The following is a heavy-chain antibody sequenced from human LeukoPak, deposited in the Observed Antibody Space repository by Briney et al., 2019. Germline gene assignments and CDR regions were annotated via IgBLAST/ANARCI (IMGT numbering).Heavy chain of an antibody. CDR2: ISSSSSYI. Sequence: PGGSLRLSCAASGFTFSSYSMNWVRQAPGKGLEWVSSISSSSSYIYYADSVKGRFTISRDNAKNSLYLQMNSLRAEDTAVYYCARVKEMATIAIDYWAREPWSPSPQ. CDR1: GFTFSSYS. J-gene: IGHJ4*02. D-gene: IGHD5-24*01. V-gene: IGHV3-21*01. CDR3: ARVKEMATIAIDY.